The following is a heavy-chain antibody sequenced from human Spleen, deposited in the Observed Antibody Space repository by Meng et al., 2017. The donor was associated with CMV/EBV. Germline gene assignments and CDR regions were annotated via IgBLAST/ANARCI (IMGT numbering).Heavy chain of an antibody. D-gene: IGHD6-19*01. CDR3: AKAVAGTGALDY. CDR2: IYPADSDT. V-gene: IGHV5-51*01. CDR1: GYSFSTYW. Sequence: GGSLRLSCKGSGYSFSTYWIGWVRQLPGKGLEWMGVIYPADSDTRYSPSFQGQVTISADKSITTAYLQWSSLKASDTAMYYCAKAVAGTGALDYWGQGTLVTVSS. J-gene: IGHJ4*02.